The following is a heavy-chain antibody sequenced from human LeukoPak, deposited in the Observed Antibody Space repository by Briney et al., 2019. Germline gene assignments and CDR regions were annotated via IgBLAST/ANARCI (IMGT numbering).Heavy chain of an antibody. J-gene: IGHJ6*03. CDR1: GGSFSGYY. Sequence: SETLSLTCAVYGGSFSGYYWSWIRQPPGKGLEWIGEINHSGSTNYNPSLKSRVTISVDTSKNQFSLKLSSVTAADTAMYYCARGPMVGATLLPGSYMDVWGKGTTVTVSS. V-gene: IGHV4-34*01. CDR2: INHSGST. CDR3: ARGPMVGATLLPGSYMDV. D-gene: IGHD1-26*01.